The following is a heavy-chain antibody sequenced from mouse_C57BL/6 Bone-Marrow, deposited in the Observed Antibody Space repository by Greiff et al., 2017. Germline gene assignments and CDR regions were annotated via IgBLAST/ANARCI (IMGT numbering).Heavy chain of an antibody. J-gene: IGHJ2*01. Sequence: GFSLTSYGVHWVRQSPGKGLEWLGVIWSGGSTDYNAAFISRLSISKDNSKSQVFFKKNSLQADDPAIYYCARRGITTVACDYLGQGTTLTVSS. CDR1: GFSLTSYG. V-gene: IGHV2-2*01. CDR2: IWSGGST. D-gene: IGHD1-1*01. CDR3: ARRGITTVACDY.